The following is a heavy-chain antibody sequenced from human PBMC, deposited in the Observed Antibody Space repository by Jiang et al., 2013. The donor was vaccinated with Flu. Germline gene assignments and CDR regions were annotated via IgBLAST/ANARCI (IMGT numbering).Heavy chain of an antibody. CDR3: ARYPYGDYTRGWDAFDI. D-gene: IGHD4-17*01. Sequence: GPGLVKPSETLSLTCTVSGDSVSSGKSYWGWIRQSPGKGLEWIGTIYYTGTAYYSPYLKSRVTLSIDTSKKQVSLKLNSVTAADTAVYYCARYPYGDYTRGWDAFDIWGQGTLVTVSS. CDR2: IYYTGTA. CDR1: GDSVSSGKSY. V-gene: IGHV4-39*01. J-gene: IGHJ3*02.